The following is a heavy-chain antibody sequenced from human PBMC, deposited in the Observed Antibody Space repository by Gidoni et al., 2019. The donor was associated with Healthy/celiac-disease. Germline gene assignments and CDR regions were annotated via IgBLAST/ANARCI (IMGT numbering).Heavy chain of an antibody. V-gene: IGHV3-21*01. CDR2: ISSSSSYI. CDR1: GFTFSSYS. D-gene: IGHD1-1*01. J-gene: IGHJ4*02. CDR3: ARGVNWNYFDY. Sequence: EAQLVESGGGLVKPGGSLRLSWAASGFTFSSYSMNWVRQAPGKGLEWVSSISSSSSYIYYADSVKGRFTISRDNAKNSLYLQMHSLRAEDTAVYYCARGVNWNYFDYWGQGTLVTVSS.